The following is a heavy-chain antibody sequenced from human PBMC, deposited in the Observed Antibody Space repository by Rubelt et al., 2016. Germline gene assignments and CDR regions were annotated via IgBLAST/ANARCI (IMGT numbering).Heavy chain of an antibody. D-gene: IGHD2-8*02. J-gene: IGHJ5*02. CDR3: ARDLVGEGNWFDP. Sequence: GLEWMGWISAYNGNTNYAQKLQGRVTMTTDTSTSTAYMELRSLRSDDSAVYYCARDLVGEGNWFDPWGQGTLVTVSS. V-gene: IGHV1-18*01. CDR2: ISAYNGNT.